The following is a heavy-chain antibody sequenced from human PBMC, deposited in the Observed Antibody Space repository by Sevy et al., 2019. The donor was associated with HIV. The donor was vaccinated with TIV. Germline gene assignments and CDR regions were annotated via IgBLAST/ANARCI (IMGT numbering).Heavy chain of an antibody. V-gene: IGHV3-21*01. CDR3: ARSLDYYDSSGANDY. CDR1: GFTFSYYT. Sequence: GGSLRLSCAASGFTFSYYTMKWVRQAPGKGLEWVSSISSGSSYISYGASVKGRFTISRDNAKNSLFLQMNSLRAEDTAVYYCARSLDYYDSSGANDYWGQGTLVTVSS. D-gene: IGHD3-22*01. CDR2: ISSGSSYI. J-gene: IGHJ4*02.